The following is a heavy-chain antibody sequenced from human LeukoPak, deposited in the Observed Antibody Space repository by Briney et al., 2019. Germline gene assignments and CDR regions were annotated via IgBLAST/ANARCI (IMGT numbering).Heavy chain of an antibody. D-gene: IGHD2-15*01. Sequence: GGSLRLSCAASGFTFSSYTINWVRQAPGKGLEWVSSITSTSTYIYYADSVKGRFTISRDNAKNSLHLQMNSLRAEDTAVYYCARDPPLGYCSGCSCYPWGQGTLVTGSS. V-gene: IGHV3-21*01. CDR1: GFTFSSYT. CDR2: ITSTSTYI. CDR3: ARDPPLGYCSGCSCYP. J-gene: IGHJ5*02.